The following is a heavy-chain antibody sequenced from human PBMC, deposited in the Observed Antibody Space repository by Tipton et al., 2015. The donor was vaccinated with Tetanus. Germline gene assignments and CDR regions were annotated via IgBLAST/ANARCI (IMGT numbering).Heavy chain of an antibody. V-gene: IGHV4-30-4*01. D-gene: IGHD1-26*01. J-gene: IGHJ4*02. CDR2: IYYSGST. Sequence: TLSLTCTVSGGSISSGDYYWSWIRQPPGKGLEWIGYIYYSGSTYYNPSLKSRVTISVDTSKNQFSLKLSSVTAADTAVYYRARRRGVYSGSYFDYWGQGTLVTVSS. CDR3: ARRRGVYSGSYFDY. CDR1: GGSISSGDYY.